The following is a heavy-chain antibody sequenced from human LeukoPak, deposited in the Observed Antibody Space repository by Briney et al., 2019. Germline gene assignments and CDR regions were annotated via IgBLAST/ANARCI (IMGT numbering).Heavy chain of an antibody. CDR3: ARETGAATAFDI. CDR1: GGSISSSSYY. J-gene: IGHJ3*02. CDR2: IYYSGST. V-gene: IGHV4-39*02. D-gene: IGHD1-26*01. Sequence: SETLSLTCTVSGGSISSSSYYWGWIRQPPGEGLEWIGSIYYSGSTYYNPSLKSRVTISVDTSKNQFSLKLSSVTAADTAVYYCARETGAATAFDIWGQGTMVTVSS.